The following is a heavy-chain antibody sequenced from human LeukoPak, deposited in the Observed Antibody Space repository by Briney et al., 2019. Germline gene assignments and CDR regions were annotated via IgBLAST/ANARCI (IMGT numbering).Heavy chain of an antibody. D-gene: IGHD3-10*01. CDR3: ARAVGRFGENLIDY. Sequence: PSETLSLTCTVSGGSISSYYWSWIRQPPGKGLEWIGYIYYSGSTNYNPSLKSRVTISVDTSKNQFSLKLSPVTAADTAVYYCARAVGRFGENLIDYWGQGTLVTVSS. J-gene: IGHJ4*02. CDR2: IYYSGST. CDR1: GGSISSYY. V-gene: IGHV4-59*01.